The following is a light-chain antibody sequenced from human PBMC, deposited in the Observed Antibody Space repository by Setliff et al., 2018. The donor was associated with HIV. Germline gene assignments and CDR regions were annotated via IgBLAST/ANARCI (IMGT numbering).Light chain of an antibody. CDR1: NSNIGSNT. J-gene: IGLJ1*01. CDR2: SND. CDR3: AAWDDRLNGFYV. V-gene: IGLV1-44*01. Sequence: QSVLTQPPSASGTPGQRVTISCSGSNSNIGSNTVNWYQQLPGTAPKLFIYSNDQRPSGVPDRFSGSKSGTSASLATSGLQSEDEANYYCAAWDDRLNGFYVFGTGTKVTVL.